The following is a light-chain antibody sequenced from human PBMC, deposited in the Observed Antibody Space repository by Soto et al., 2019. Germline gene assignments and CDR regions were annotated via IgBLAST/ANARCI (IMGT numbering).Light chain of an antibody. CDR3: SSYAGSNNWV. J-gene: IGLJ3*02. Sequence: QSVLTQPPSASGSPGQSVAISCTGTSSDVGGYNYVSWYQQHPGKAPKLMIFEVSKRPSGVPGRFSGSKSGNTASLTVSGLQAEDEAYYYCSSYAGSNNWVFGGGTKLTVL. CDR2: EVS. V-gene: IGLV2-8*01. CDR1: SSDVGGYNY.